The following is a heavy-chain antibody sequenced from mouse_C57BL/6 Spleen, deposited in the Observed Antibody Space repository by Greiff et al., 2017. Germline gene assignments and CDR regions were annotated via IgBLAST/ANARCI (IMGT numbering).Heavy chain of an antibody. V-gene: IGHV1-26*01. CDR2: INPNNGGT. CDR3: ARPITTVVARDAMDY. J-gene: IGHJ4*01. D-gene: IGHD1-1*01. Sequence: EVQLQQSGPELVKPGASVKISCKASGYTFTDYYMNWVKQSHGKSLEWIGDINPNNGGTSYNQKFKGKATLTVDKSCSTAYMELRSLTSEDSAVYYCARPITTVVARDAMDYWGQGTSVTVSS. CDR1: GYTFTDYY.